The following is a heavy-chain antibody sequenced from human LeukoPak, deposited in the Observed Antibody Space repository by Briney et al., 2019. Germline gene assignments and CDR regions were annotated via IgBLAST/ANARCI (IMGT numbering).Heavy chain of an antibody. CDR3: ARYYYDSSGYPKALWYFDL. D-gene: IGHD3-22*01. V-gene: IGHV4-59*01. CDR2: IYYSGST. J-gene: IGHJ2*01. Sequence: SETLSLTCTVSGGSISSYYWSWLRQPPGKGLEWIGYIYYSGSTNYNPSLKSRVTISVDTSKNQFSLKLSSVTAADTAVYYCARYYYDSSGYPKALWYFDLWGRGTLVTVSS. CDR1: GGSISSYY.